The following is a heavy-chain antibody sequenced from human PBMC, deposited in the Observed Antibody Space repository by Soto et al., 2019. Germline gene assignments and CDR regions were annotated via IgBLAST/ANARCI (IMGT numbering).Heavy chain of an antibody. V-gene: IGHV3-9*01. CDR2: ISWNGATM. Sequence: EVQLVESGGGWVQPGRSLRLSCAASGFTFDDFAMHWVRQAPGKGLEWVSGISWNGATMGYGDSVSGRFTISRDNTKNSLYLQMNSLKPEDTALYYCAKDNGGYYDSSGNFEYWGQGTLVTVSS. CDR3: AKDNGGYYDSSGNFEY. J-gene: IGHJ4*02. CDR1: GFTFDDFA. D-gene: IGHD3-22*01.